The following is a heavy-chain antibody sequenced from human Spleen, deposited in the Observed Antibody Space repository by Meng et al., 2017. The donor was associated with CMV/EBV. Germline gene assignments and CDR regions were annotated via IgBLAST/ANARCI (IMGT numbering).Heavy chain of an antibody. V-gene: IGHV3-74*01. J-gene: IGHJ4*02. CDR1: GFTFSKYW. CDR2: INSDGSST. CDR3: TRNLGKGTYGEDYFDY. Sequence: GESLKISCTASGFTFSKYWMYWVRQAPGKGLVWVSRINSDGSSTSYPDSVEGRVTASRDNAKNTLYLQMNSLRVEDTAVYYCTRNLGKGTYGEDYFDYWGQGTLVTVSS. D-gene: IGHD3-10*01.